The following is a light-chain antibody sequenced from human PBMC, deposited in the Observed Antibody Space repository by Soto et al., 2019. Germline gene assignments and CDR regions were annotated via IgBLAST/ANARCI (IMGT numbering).Light chain of an antibody. CDR2: LGS. CDR3: MQALQTPRT. V-gene: IGKV2-28*01. CDR1: QSLLHSNGYNY. Sequence: DIVMTQSPLSLPVTPGEPASISCRSSQSLLHSNGYNYLDWYLQKPGQSPQLLIDLGSNRASGVPWRLSGRGLGTAFTLKIRRVGDEDVGVYYGMQALQTPRTFGQGTKVEIK. J-gene: IGKJ1*01.